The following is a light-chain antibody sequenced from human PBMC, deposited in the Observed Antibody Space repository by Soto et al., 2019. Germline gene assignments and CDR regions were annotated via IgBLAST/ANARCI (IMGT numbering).Light chain of an antibody. CDR1: QSVSSSY. Sequence: EIVLTQSPGTLSLSPGEGATLSCRASQSVSSSYLAWYQQKPGQAPRLLIFGASTRASGIPDRFIGSGSGTDFTLTISRLEPEDFAVYYCQQYRSSPPWTFGQGTKVEIK. CDR2: GAS. CDR3: QQYRSSPPWT. V-gene: IGKV3-20*01. J-gene: IGKJ1*01.